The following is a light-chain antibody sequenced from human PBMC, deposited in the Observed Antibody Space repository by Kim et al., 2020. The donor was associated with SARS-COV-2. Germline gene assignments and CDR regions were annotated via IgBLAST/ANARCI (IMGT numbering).Light chain of an antibody. CDR2: RDN. CDR1: KLGDKY. V-gene: IGLV3-1*01. CDR3: QAWDSSIYV. J-gene: IGLJ1*01. Sequence: VSTGQTASITCSGAKLGDKYATWYQQKPGQSPVVVIFRDNRRPSGIPERFSGSNSENTATLTISGTQAMDEADYYCQAWDSSIYVFGTGTKVTV.